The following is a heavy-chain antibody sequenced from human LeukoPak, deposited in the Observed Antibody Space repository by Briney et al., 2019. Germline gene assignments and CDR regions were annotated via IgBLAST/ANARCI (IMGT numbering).Heavy chain of an antibody. V-gene: IGHV3-11*05. D-gene: IGHD5/OR15-5a*01. CDR2: ISPDGSYT. CDR3: ASDQVSGVFDY. J-gene: IGHJ4*02. Sequence: PGGSLRLSCAGSGFVFSDFYLNWIRHSPGKGLEWLAYISPDGSYTTYGDSVKGRFVISRDNAKNSVSLQMNSLRVEDTAVYFCASDQVSGVFDYWGQGARVTVS. CDR1: GFVFSDFY.